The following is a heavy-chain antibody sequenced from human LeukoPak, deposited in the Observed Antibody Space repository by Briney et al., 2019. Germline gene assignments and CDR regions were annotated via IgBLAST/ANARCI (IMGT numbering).Heavy chain of an antibody. CDR1: GFTVSASW. CDR3: ARVGPPYSYHYMDV. J-gene: IGHJ6*03. Sequence: GGSLRLSCAASGFTVSASWMSWVRQAPGKGLEWGAHINQDGSEKYSADSLKGRFTVSRDNAKKLVYLQMNSLTVEDTAVYYCARVGPPYSYHYMDVWGEGTTVTVSS. CDR2: INQDGSEK. V-gene: IGHV3-7*01.